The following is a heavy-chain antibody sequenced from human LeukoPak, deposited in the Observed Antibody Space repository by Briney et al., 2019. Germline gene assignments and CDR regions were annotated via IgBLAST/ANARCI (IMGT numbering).Heavy chain of an antibody. J-gene: IGHJ4*02. CDR1: GGSISSSSYY. V-gene: IGHV4-61*01. CDR3: ARAADSSSPGDFDY. Sequence: GSLRLSCAVSGGSISSSSYYWSWIRQPPGKGLEWIGYIYYSGSTNYNPSLKSRVTISVDTSKNQFSLKLSSVTAADTAVYYCARAADSSSPGDFDYWGQGTLVTVSS. D-gene: IGHD6-6*01. CDR2: IYYSGST.